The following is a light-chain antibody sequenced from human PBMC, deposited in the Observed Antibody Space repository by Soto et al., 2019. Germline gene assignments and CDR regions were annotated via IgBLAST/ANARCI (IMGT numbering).Light chain of an antibody. V-gene: IGLV1-47*01. CDR2: RNN. CDR1: SSNIGSNY. CDR3: AAWDDSLSGVL. J-gene: IGLJ2*01. Sequence: QSVLTQPPSASGTPGQRVTISCSGSSSNIGSNYVYWYQQLPGTAPKLLIYRNNQRPSGVPDRFSGSKSGTSASLAISGLRSDDEADYYCAAWDDSLSGVLFGGGTQLTVL.